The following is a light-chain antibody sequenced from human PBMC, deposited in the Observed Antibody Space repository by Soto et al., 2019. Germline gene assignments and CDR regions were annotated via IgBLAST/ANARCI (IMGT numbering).Light chain of an antibody. J-gene: IGKJ4*01. CDR3: QHYNRWPLT. CDR2: DAS. Sequence: EIVLTQSPGTLSLSPGERASLSVRASQSVSNNYLAWYQQKPGQTPRLLIYDASTRAAGIPASFSGSGSGTEFTLTISSLQSEDFGVYYCQHYNRWPLTFGGGTKVDIK. CDR1: QSVSNN. V-gene: IGKV3-15*01.